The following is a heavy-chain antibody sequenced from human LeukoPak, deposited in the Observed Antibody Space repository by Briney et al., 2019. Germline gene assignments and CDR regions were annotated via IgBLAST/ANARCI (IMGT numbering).Heavy chain of an antibody. CDR1: GGSISSSSYY. CDR2: IYYSGST. CDR3: ARAPNYYDSSVAFDY. J-gene: IGHJ4*02. D-gene: IGHD3-22*01. V-gene: IGHV4-39*07. Sequence: PSETLSLTCTVSGGSISSSSYYWGWIRQPPGKGLEWIGSIYYSGSTNYNPSLKSRVTMSVDTSKNQFSLKLSSVTAADTAVYYCARAPNYYDSSVAFDYWGQGTLVTVSS.